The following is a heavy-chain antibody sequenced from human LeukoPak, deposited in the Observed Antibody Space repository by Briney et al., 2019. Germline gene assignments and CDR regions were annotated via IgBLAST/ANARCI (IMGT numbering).Heavy chain of an antibody. V-gene: IGHV3-23*01. Sequence: GGSLRLSCAASGFTFSSYAMSWVRQAPGKGLEWVSAISGSGGSTYYADSVKGRFTIFRDNSKNTLYLQMNSLRAEDTAVYYCAKASTMVDYFDYWGQGTLVTVSS. CDR3: AKASTMVDYFDY. J-gene: IGHJ4*02. CDR1: GFTFSSYA. CDR2: ISGSGGST. D-gene: IGHD4/OR15-4a*01.